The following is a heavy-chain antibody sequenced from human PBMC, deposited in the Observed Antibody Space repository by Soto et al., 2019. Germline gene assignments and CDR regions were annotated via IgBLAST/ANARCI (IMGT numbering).Heavy chain of an antibody. J-gene: IGHJ4*02. V-gene: IGHV3-23*01. CDR3: AKDLRGYFRPADN. Sequence: PGGSLRLSCAASGFTFSNYAMNWVRQAPGRGQEWVSAVSGSGSRTYYADSVKGRFTFSRDNSKNTLYLQMNSLRGEDTAVYYCAKDLRGYFRPADNWGQGTLVTVSS. D-gene: IGHD6-25*01. CDR1: GFTFSNYA. CDR2: VSGSGSRT.